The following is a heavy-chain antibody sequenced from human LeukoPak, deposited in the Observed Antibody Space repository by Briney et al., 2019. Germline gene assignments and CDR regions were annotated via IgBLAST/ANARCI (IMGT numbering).Heavy chain of an antibody. J-gene: IGHJ4*02. Sequence: SEALSLTCTVSGGSISSYYWSWIRQPAGKGLEWIGRIYTSGSTNYNPSLKSRVTMSVDTSKNQFSLKLSSVTAADTAVYYCARGVGDARSFHFDYWGQGTLVTVSS. CDR3: ARGVGDARSFHFDY. D-gene: IGHD2-15*01. CDR1: GGSISSYY. V-gene: IGHV4-4*07. CDR2: IYTSGST.